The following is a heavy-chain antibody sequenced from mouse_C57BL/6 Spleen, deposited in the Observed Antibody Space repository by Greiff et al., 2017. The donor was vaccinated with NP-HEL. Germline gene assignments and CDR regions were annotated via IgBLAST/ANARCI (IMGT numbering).Heavy chain of an antibody. CDR2: IHPNSGST. CDR3: AKSSSSYYFDY. Sequence: QVQLQQPGAELVKPGASVKLSCKASGYTFTSYWMHWVKQRPGQGLEWIGMIHPNSGSTNYNEKFKSKATQTVDKSASTAYRQLSSLTSEDSAVYYCAKSSSSYYFDYWGQGTTLTVSS. V-gene: IGHV1-64*01. J-gene: IGHJ2*01. CDR1: GYTFTSYW. D-gene: IGHD1-3*01.